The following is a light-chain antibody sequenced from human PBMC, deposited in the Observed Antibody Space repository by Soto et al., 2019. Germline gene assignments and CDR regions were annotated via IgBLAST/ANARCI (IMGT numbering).Light chain of an antibody. Sequence: DIQMTQSPSSLSASVGDRVTITCRASQGISTYLNWYQKKPGKAPKLLIYAAYNLQSGVPSRFSGSGSGTDFTLTITSLRPEDFATYWCQQSYNTPVTFGQGTRLEIK. CDR1: QGISTY. J-gene: IGKJ5*01. V-gene: IGKV1-39*01. CDR2: AAY. CDR3: QQSYNTPVT.